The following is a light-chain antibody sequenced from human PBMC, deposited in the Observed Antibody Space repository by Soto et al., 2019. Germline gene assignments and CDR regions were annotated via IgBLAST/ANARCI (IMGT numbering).Light chain of an antibody. CDR2: AAS. CDR3: QQLNSYPQT. CDR1: QGISSY. J-gene: IGKJ2*01. Sequence: IQLTQSPSSLSASVGDSVTITCRASQGISSYLAWYQKKPGKAPMLLIYAASTLQSGVPSRFSGSGSGTDFTLTISSLQPEDFASYYCQQLNSYPQTFGQGTKLEIK. V-gene: IGKV1-9*01.